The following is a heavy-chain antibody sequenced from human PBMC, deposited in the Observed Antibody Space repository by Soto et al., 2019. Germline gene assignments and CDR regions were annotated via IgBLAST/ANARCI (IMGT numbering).Heavy chain of an antibody. V-gene: IGHV3-30*18. CDR1: GFTFSSYG. Sequence: GGSLRLSCAASGFTFSSYGMHWVRQAPGKGLEWVAVISYDGSNKYYADSVKGRFTISRDNSKNTLYLQMNSLRAEDTAVYYCAKDQGRGYVDYWGQGTLVTVSS. D-gene: IGHD3-10*01. CDR3: AKDQGRGYVDY. CDR2: ISYDGSNK. J-gene: IGHJ4*02.